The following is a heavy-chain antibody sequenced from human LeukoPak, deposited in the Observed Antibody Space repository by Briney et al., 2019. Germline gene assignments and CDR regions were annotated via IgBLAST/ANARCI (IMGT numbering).Heavy chain of an antibody. CDR3: AREFYGIGFDY. CDR2: ISGSGGST. CDR1: GFTFNNYA. J-gene: IGHJ4*02. D-gene: IGHD2/OR15-2a*01. V-gene: IGHV3-23*01. Sequence: GGSLRLSCAASGFTFNNYAMSWVRQAPGKGLEWVSAISGSGGSTYYADSVKGRFTISKDNSKSTLYLQMNSLRVEDAAVYYCAREFYGIGFDYWGQGTLVTVSS.